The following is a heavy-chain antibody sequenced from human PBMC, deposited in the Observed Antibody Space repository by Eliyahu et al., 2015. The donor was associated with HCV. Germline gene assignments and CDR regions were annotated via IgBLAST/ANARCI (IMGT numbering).Heavy chain of an antibody. V-gene: IGHV4-39*01. CDR2: IYYGGST. D-gene: IGHD5-24*01. CDR3: AVGVHNLYVMDV. Sequence: QLQLQESGPGLVRTSETLSLNCTXSGGSISTSSYYWGWIRQPPGKGLEWIAMIYYGGSTHYSQPFEKRLITSVDTSKNQISLSLISVTAADTGVYYCAVGVHNLYVMDVWGQGTTVTVSS. J-gene: IGHJ6*02. CDR1: GGSISTSSYY.